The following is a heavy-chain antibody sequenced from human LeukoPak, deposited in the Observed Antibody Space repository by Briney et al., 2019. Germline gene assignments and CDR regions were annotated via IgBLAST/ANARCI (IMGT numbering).Heavy chain of an antibody. CDR2: ISAYNGNT. J-gene: IGHJ6*03. V-gene: IGHV1-18*01. Sequence: EASVKVSFKTSGYTFTSYGISWVRQAPGQGLEWMGWISAYNGNTYYAQNLQGRVTMTTDTSTSTAYMELRSLRSDDTAVYYCAKTTVTSEDYYYYYMDVWGKGTTVTVSS. D-gene: IGHD4-17*01. CDR1: GYTFTSYG. CDR3: AKTTVTSEDYYYYYMDV.